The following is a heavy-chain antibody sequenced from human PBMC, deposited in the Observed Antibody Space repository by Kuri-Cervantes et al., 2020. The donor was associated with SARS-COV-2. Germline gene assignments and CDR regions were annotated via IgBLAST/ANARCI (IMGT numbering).Heavy chain of an antibody. CDR2: IRYDGSNK. J-gene: IGHJ6*02. CDR1: GFTFSSYG. D-gene: IGHD6-6*01. CDR3: ARAPYSSSSPGYYYYYGMDV. V-gene: IGHV3-30*02. Sequence: GGSLRLSCAASGFTFSSYGMHWVRQAPGKGLEWVAFIRYDGSNKYYADSVKGRFTISRDNSKNTLYLQMNSLRAEDTAVYYCARAPYSSSSPGYYYYYGMDVWGQGTMVTVSS.